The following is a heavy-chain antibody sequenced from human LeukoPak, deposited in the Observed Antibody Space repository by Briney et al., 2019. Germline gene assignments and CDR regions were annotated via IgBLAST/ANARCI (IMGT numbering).Heavy chain of an antibody. CDR1: GFTFSSYA. CDR2: ISSNGGST. V-gene: IGHV3-64*01. Sequence: GRSLRLSCAASGFTFSSYAMHWVRQAPGKGLEYVSAISSNGGSTYYANSVKGRFTISRDNSKNTLYLQMGSLRAEDMAVYYCARDYDSSGYYWNWFDPWGQGTLVTVSS. J-gene: IGHJ5*02. D-gene: IGHD3-22*01. CDR3: ARDYDSSGYYWNWFDP.